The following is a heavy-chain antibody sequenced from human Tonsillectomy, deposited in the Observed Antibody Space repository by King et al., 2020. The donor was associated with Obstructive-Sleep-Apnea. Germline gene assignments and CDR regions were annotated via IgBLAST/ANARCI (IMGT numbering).Heavy chain of an antibody. J-gene: IGHJ5*02. V-gene: IGHV1-18*01. CDR2: ISAYNGNT. CDR1: GYTFSSYG. CDR3: AREKEDSSSWNP. Sequence: VQLVQSGAEVKKSGALVKVSCKASGYTFSSYGISWVRQAPGQGLEWMGWISAYNGNTNFAPKPQGRVTMTTNTSTSTAYMELRSLRSDDTAVYYCAREKEDSSSWNPWGQGTLVTVSS. D-gene: IGHD6-13*01.